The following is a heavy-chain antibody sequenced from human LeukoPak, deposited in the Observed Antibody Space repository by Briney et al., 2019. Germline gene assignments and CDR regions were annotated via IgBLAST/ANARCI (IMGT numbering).Heavy chain of an antibody. CDR2: IYYSGST. CDR3: AARRAVRGARKDYYMDV. J-gene: IGHJ6*03. D-gene: IGHD3-10*01. V-gene: IGHV4-59*01. CDR1: GGSIRSYY. Sequence: SETLSLTCTVSGGSIRSYYWSWIRQPPGKGLEWIGYIYYSGSTNYDPSLKSRVTISVDTSKNQFSLKLSSVTAADTAVYYCAARRAVRGARKDYYMDVWAKGPRSPSP.